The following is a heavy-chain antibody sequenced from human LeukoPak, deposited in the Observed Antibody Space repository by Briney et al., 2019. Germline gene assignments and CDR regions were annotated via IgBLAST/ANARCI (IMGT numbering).Heavy chain of an antibody. D-gene: IGHD1-26*01. CDR2: INPNSGGT. J-gene: IGHJ4*02. CDR3: ARARSLGIHYYFDY. CDR1: GYTFTGYY. V-gene: IGHV1-2*02. Sequence: ASVKVSCKASGYTFTGYYMHWVRHAPGQGLEWMGWINPNSGGTNYAQKFQGRVAMTSDTSISTAYMELSRLRSDDTAVYYCARARSLGIHYYFDYWGQGTLVTVSS.